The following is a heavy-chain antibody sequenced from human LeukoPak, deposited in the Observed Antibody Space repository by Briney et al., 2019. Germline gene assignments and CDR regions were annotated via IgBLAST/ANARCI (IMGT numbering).Heavy chain of an antibody. Sequence: GGSLRLSCAASGFTFDDYAMHWVRQAPGRGLEWVSGISWNSGSIGYADSVKGRFTISRDNAKNSLYLQMNSLRAEDTALYYCAKDIHDSSGYYSSRYYYYGMDVWGQGTTVTVSS. CDR2: ISWNSGSI. CDR1: GFTFDDYA. J-gene: IGHJ6*02. D-gene: IGHD3-22*01. V-gene: IGHV3-9*01. CDR3: AKDIHDSSGYYSSRYYYYGMDV.